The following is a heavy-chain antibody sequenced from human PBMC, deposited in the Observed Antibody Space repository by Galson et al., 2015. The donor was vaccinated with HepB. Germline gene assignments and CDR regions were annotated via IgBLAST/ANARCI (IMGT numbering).Heavy chain of an antibody. Sequence: ETLSLTCAVYGGSFSGYYWSWIRQPPGKGLEWIGEINHSGSTNYNPSLKSRVTISVDTSKNQFSLKLSSVTAADTAVYYCARSDDSSGYLYYFDYWGQGTLVTVSS. CDR3: ARSDDSSGYLYYFDY. D-gene: IGHD3-22*01. V-gene: IGHV4-34*01. J-gene: IGHJ4*02. CDR1: GGSFSGYY. CDR2: INHSGST.